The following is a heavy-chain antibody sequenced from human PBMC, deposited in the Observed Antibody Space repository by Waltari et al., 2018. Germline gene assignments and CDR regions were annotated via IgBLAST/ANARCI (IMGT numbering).Heavy chain of an antibody. CDR2: ISGSGGST. J-gene: IGHJ4*02. CDR1: GFTFSSYA. Sequence: EVQLLESGGGLVQPGGSLRLSCAASGFTFSSYAMSWVRQAPGKGLEWVSAISGSGGSTYYADSVKGRFTISRDNSKNTLYLQMNSLRAEDTAVYYCATLSLYSSSSSDYWGQGTLVTVSS. V-gene: IGHV3-23*01. D-gene: IGHD6-6*01. CDR3: ATLSLYSSSSSDY.